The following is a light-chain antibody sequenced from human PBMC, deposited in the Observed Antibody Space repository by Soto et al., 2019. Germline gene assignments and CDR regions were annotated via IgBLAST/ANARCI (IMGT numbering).Light chain of an antibody. Sequence: EIVLRQSPGTVSLSPGETDTLSCRASQTVYSSYLAWYQQRPGQAPRLLIYETTTRATGVPDRFSGGGSGTDFTLPSSRLEPEDFTVIICQQYGSAPPTFGGGTKVEIE. CDR3: QQYGSAPPT. CDR2: ETT. CDR1: QTVYSSY. V-gene: IGKV3-20*01. J-gene: IGKJ4*01.